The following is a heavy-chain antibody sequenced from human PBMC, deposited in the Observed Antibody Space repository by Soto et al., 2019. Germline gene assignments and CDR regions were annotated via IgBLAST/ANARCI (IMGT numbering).Heavy chain of an antibody. Sequence: QVQLVQSGAEVKKPGASVKVSCKASGYTFTGYYMHWVRQAPGQGLAWMGWINPNSGGTNYARKFQGRVTMTRDTSISTGYMELSRLRSDDTAVYYCASASFGDGWFDPWGQGTLVTVSS. J-gene: IGHJ5*02. D-gene: IGHD3-16*01. V-gene: IGHV1-2*02. CDR2: INPNSGGT. CDR3: ASASFGDGWFDP. CDR1: GYTFTGYY.